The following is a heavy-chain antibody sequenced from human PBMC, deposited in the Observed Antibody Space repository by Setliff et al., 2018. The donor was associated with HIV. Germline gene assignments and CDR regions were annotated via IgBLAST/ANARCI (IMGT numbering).Heavy chain of an antibody. D-gene: IGHD6-13*01. J-gene: IGHJ3*01. V-gene: IGHV1-2*02. CDR1: GYTFTGYY. CDR3: ARGSGYTRSWVPGGS. Sequence: ASVKVSCKASGYTFTGYYMHWVRQAPGQGLEWMGWINPNSGGTNYAQKFQGRVTMTRDTSISTAYMALSRVKSDDTAVYYCARGSGYTRSWVPGGSWGQGTMVTVSS. CDR2: INPNSGGT.